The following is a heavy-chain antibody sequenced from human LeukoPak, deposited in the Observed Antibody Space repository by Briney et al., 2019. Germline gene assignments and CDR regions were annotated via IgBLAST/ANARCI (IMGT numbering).Heavy chain of an antibody. D-gene: IGHD6-25*01. CDR2: IWYDGGNK. CDR3: ARRSIAAREFDY. J-gene: IGHJ4*02. CDR1: GFTFSNYG. V-gene: IGHV3-33*01. Sequence: GGSLRLSCAASGFTFSNYGMHWVRQAPGTGLEGVAVIWYDGGNKYYADSVKGRFTISRDNSKNTLYLQMNSLRAEDTAVYYCARRSIAAREFDYWGQGTRVTVSS.